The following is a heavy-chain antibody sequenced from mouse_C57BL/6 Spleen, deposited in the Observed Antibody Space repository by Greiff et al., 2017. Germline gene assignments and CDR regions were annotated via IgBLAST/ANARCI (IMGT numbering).Heavy chain of an antibody. V-gene: IGHV5-17*01. J-gene: IGHJ4*01. CDR2: ISGGSSTI. CDR3: ARRYGNWGYAMDY. CDR1: GFTFSDYG. Sequence: EVMLVESGGGLVKPGGSLKLSCAASGFTFSDYGMHWVRQAPEKGLEWVAYISGGSSTIYYADTVKGRFTISRDNAKNTLFLQMTSLRSEDTAMYYCARRYGNWGYAMDYWGQGTSVTVSS. D-gene: IGHD2-1*01.